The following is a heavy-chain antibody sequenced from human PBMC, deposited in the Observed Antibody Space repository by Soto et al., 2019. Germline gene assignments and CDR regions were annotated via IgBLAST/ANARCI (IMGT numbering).Heavy chain of an antibody. V-gene: IGHV1-69*13. Sequence: SVKVSCKASGGTFSSYAISWVRQAPGQGLEWMGGIIPIFGTANYAQKFQGRVTITADESTSTAYMELSSLRSEDTAVYYCASGETNYDFWSGYVYYFDYWGQGTLVTVSS. J-gene: IGHJ4*02. CDR3: ASGETNYDFWSGYVYYFDY. CDR1: GGTFSSYA. D-gene: IGHD3-3*01. CDR2: IIPIFGTA.